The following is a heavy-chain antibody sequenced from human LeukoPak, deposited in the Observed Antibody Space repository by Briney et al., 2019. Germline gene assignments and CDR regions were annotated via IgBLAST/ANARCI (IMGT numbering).Heavy chain of an antibody. CDR3: ARPDYGDYRKFDY. Sequence: GGSPRLSCAASGFTFSDYYMSWIRQAPGKGLEWVSYISSSGSTIYYADSVKGRFTISRDNAKNSLYLQMNSLRAEDTAVYYCARPDYGDYRKFDYWGQGTLVTVSS. CDR1: GFTFSDYY. D-gene: IGHD4-17*01. CDR2: ISSSGSTI. V-gene: IGHV3-11*01. J-gene: IGHJ4*02.